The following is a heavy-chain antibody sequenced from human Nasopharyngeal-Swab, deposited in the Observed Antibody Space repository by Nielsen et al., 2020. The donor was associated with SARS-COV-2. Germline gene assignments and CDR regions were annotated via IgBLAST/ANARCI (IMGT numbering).Heavy chain of an antibody. CDR1: GYTFTSYY. Sequence: ASVEVSCKASGYTFTSYYMHWVRQAPGQGLEWMGIINPSGGSTSYAQKFQGRVTMTRDTSTSTVYMELSSLRSEDTAVYYCARDLPYETLLWFGELYLGAFDIWGQGTMVTVSS. CDR2: INPSGGST. CDR3: ARDLPYETLLWFGELYLGAFDI. D-gene: IGHD3-10*01. V-gene: IGHV1-46*01. J-gene: IGHJ3*02.